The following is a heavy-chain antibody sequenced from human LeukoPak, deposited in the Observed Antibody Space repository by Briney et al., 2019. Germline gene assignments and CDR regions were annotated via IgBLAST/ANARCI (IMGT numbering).Heavy chain of an antibody. CDR2: IKQDGSEK. CDR3: ARDPIPFSAPFFAFDI. CDR1: GFTFSSYW. J-gene: IGHJ3*02. V-gene: IGHV3-7*01. Sequence: PGGSLRLSCAASGFTFSSYWMSWVRQAPGKGLEWVANIKQDGSEKYYVDSVKGRFTISRDNAKNSLYLQMNSLGGEDTAVYYCARDPIPFSAPFFAFDILGQGTVVTVSS. D-gene: IGHD3-3*01.